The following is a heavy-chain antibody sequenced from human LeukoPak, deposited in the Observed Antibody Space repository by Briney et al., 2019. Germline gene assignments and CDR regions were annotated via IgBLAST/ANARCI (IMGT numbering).Heavy chain of an antibody. Sequence: GGSLRLSRVASGFTFSSYEMYWVRQAPGKGLEWVSYISSGGGTKHYADSVKGRFTTSRDDAKSSLYLWMNSLRVEDTAVYYCTKLAVASPDSWGQGTPVTVSS. CDR1: GFTFSSYE. CDR2: ISSGGGTK. V-gene: IGHV3-48*03. D-gene: IGHD6-19*01. CDR3: TKLAVASPDS. J-gene: IGHJ4*02.